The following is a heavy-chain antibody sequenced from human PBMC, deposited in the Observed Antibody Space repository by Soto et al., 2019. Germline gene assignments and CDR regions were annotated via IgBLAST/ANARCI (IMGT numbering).Heavy chain of an antibody. V-gene: IGHV1-69*02. CDR1: GGTFSSYT. D-gene: IGHD3-16*02. Sequence: QVQLVQSGAEVKKPGSSVKVSCKASGGTFSSYTISWVRQAPGQGLEWMGRIIPILGIANYAQKFQGSVTITADKSTSTAYMELSSLRSEDTAGYYCASGPAAVSTLGMDVWGQWPTVTVSS. J-gene: IGHJ6*02. CDR3: ASGPAAVSTLGMDV. CDR2: IIPILGIA.